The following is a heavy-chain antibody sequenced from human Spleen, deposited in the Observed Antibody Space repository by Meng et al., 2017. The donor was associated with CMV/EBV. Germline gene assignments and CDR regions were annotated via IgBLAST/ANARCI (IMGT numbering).Heavy chain of an antibody. Sequence: GESLKISCAASGFSFNDFGMHWVRQAPGKGLEWVAFIQYDGKNKYYGDSVKGRFTVSRDNSKNTLSLQMNSLRPEDTAVYYCAKDSHPWGSGTYNWFDPWGQGTLVTVSS. CDR1: GFSFNDFG. D-gene: IGHD3-10*01. V-gene: IGHV3-30*02. CDR2: IQYDGKNK. CDR3: AKDSHPWGSGTYNWFDP. J-gene: IGHJ5*02.